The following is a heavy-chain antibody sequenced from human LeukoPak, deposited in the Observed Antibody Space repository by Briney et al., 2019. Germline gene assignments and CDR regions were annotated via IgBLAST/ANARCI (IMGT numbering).Heavy chain of an antibody. V-gene: IGHV4-39*07. CDR3: ARAIEVGAMTPFDY. CDR2: IYHSGST. Sequence: SETLSLTCTVSGVSISSSSYYWGWVRQPPGKGLEWIGSIYHSGSTYYNPSLKSRVTISVDTSKNQFSLKLTSVTAADTAVYYCARAIEVGAMTPFDYWGQGTLVTVSS. D-gene: IGHD1-26*01. CDR1: GVSISSSSYY. J-gene: IGHJ4*02.